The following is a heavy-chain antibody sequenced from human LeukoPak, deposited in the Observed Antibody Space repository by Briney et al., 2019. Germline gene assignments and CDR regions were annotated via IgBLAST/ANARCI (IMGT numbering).Heavy chain of an antibody. V-gene: IGHV4-39*01. CDR3: ARGRGYYGSGASWFDP. D-gene: IGHD3-10*01. CDR2: IYYSGST. CDR1: GGSLSSSSYY. J-gene: IGHJ5*02. Sequence: SETLSLTCTVSGGSLSSSSYYWGWIRQPPGTGLEWLGSIYYSGSTYYNPSLKSRVTISVDTSKNQFSLKLSSVTAADTAVYYCARGRGYYGSGASWFDPWGQGTLVTVSS.